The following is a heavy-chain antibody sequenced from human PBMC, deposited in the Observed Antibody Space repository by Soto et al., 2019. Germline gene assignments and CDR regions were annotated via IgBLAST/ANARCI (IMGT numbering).Heavy chain of an antibody. CDR2: VYSSGTT. J-gene: IGHJ4*02. Sequence: SETLSLTCSVSGGSINSYWWSWIRQPAGKGLEWIGRVYSSGTTDYNPSLNSRATLSVETSKNQFSLKLSSVTAADTAVYYCARDIGSYAYGEGYWGQGIQVT. CDR3: ARDIGSYAYGEGY. V-gene: IGHV4-4*07. D-gene: IGHD3-10*01. CDR1: GGSINSYW.